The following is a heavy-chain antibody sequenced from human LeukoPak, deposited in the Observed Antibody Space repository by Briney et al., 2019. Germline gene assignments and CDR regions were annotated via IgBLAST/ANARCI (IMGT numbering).Heavy chain of an antibody. CDR3: AKDATAVPGTVYMDV. CDR1: GFTFSDYE. J-gene: IGHJ6*03. CDR2: ISISGDTI. D-gene: IGHD2-2*01. V-gene: IGHV3-48*03. Sequence: GGSLRLSCAASGFTFSDYEMTWVRQAPGRGLEWHSHISISGDTIPYADSVEERVTISRDHAKHSVSLQMTSLRAEDASLYYCAKDATAVPGTVYMDVWGKGTTHTVFS.